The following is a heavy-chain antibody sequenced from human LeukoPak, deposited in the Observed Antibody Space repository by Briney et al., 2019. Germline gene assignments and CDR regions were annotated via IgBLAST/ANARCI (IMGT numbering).Heavy chain of an antibody. CDR1: GGSFSGYY. CDR3: ARGHRDYDILTGYYYNY. CDR2: INHSGST. V-gene: IGHV4-34*01. J-gene: IGHJ4*02. Sequence: PSETLSLTCAVYGGSFSGYYWRWLRQPPGKGLEWVGEINHSGSTNYNPSLKSRVTISGDTSKNQFSLKLSSVTAADTAVYYCARGHRDYDILTGYYYNYWGQGTLVTVSS. D-gene: IGHD3-9*01.